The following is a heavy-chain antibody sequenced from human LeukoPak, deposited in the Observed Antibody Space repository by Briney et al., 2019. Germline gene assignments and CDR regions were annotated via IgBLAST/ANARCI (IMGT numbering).Heavy chain of an antibody. CDR1: GGTFSSYA. J-gene: IGHJ6*03. D-gene: IGHD6-6*01. V-gene: IGHV1-69*06. Sequence: ASVKVSCKASGGTFSSYAISWVRQAPGQGLEWMGGIIPIFGTANYAQKFQGRVTITADKSTSTAYMELSSLRSEDTAVYYCARGKQLEDYYYYMDVWGKGTTVTVSS. CDR2: IIPIFGTA. CDR3: ARGKQLEDYYYYMDV.